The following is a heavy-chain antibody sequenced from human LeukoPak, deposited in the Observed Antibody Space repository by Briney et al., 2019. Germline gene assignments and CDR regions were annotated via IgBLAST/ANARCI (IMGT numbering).Heavy chain of an antibody. D-gene: IGHD3-16*02. CDR1: GFTFSSYA. CDR2: ISGSGGST. CDR3: AKDSPEIMITFGGVIV. V-gene: IGHV3-23*01. J-gene: IGHJ4*02. Sequence: GGSLRLSCAASGFTFSSYAMSWVRQAPGKGLEWVSAISGSGGSTYYADSVKGRFTISRDNSKYTLYLQMNSLRAEDTAVYYCAKDSPEIMITFGGVIVWGPGTLVTVSS.